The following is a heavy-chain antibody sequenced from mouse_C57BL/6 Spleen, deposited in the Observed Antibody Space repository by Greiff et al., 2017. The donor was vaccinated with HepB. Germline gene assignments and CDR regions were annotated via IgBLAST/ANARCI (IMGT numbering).Heavy chain of an antibody. J-gene: IGHJ4*01. Sequence: EVQRVESGGDLVKPGGSLKLSCAASGFTFSSYGMSWVRQTPDKRLEWVATISSGGSYTYYPDSVKGRFTISRDNAKNTLYLQMSSLKSEDTAMYYCARRYDGYYYAMDYWGQGTSVTVSS. D-gene: IGHD2-3*01. CDR1: GFTFSSYG. CDR3: ARRYDGYYYAMDY. CDR2: ISSGGSYT. V-gene: IGHV5-6*01.